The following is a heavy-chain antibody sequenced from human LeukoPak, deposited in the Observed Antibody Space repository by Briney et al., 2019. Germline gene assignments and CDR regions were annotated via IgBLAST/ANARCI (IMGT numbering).Heavy chain of an antibody. V-gene: IGHV4-34*01. CDR3: AGARTGGSFDP. J-gene: IGHJ5*02. Sequence: SETLSLTCAVYGGSFSGYYWSWIRQPPGKGLEWIGEINHSGSTNYNPSLKSRVTISVDTSKNQFSLKLSSVTAADTAVYYCAGARTGGSFDPWGQGTLVTVSS. D-gene: IGHD6-25*01. CDR1: GGSFSGYY. CDR2: INHSGST.